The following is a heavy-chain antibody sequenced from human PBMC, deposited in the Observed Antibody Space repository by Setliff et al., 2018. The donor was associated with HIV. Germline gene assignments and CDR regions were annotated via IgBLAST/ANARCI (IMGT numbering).Heavy chain of an antibody. CDR2: IYYSGST. CDR3: ARGSRGYSYAYYYYYMDV. J-gene: IGHJ6*03. V-gene: IGHV4-59*01. CDR1: GGSISSYY. Sequence: PSETLSLTCTVSGGSISSYYWSWIRQPPGKGLEWIGYIYYSGSTNYNPSLKSRVTISLDTSKNHFSLRLSSVTAADTAVYYCARGSRGYSYAYYYYYMDVWGKGTTVTVS. D-gene: IGHD5-18*01.